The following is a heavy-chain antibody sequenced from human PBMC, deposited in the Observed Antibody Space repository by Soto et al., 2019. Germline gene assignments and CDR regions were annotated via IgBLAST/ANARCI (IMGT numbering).Heavy chain of an antibody. CDR1: GGSISSYY. V-gene: IGHV4-59*08. CDR3: ARHHRYCSGGSCYCFDI. D-gene: IGHD2-15*01. Sequence: QVQLQESGPGLVKPAETLSLTCTVSGGSISSYYWSWIRQPPRKGLEWIGYIYYSGSTNYNPSLNSRVTISVDTSKNQFSLKLSSVTAADTAVYYCARHHRYCSGGSCYCFDIWGQGTMVTVSS. J-gene: IGHJ3*02. CDR2: IYYSGST.